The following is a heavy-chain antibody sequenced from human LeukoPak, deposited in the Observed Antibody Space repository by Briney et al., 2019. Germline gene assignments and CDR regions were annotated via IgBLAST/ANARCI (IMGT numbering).Heavy chain of an antibody. CDR3: ASSGWYPDAFDI. D-gene: IGHD6-19*01. J-gene: IGHJ3*02. V-gene: IGHV3-23*01. Sequence: GGSLRLSCAASGFTFSSYAMRWVRHAPGKGREWVSAISGSGGSTYYADSVKGRFTISRDNSKNTLYLQMNSLRAEDTAVYYCASSGWYPDAFDIWGQGTMVTVSS. CDR2: ISGSGGST. CDR1: GFTFSSYA.